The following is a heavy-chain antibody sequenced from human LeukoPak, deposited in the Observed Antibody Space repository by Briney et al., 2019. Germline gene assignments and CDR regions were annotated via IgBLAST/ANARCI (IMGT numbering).Heavy chain of an antibody. D-gene: IGHD3-3*01. CDR2: ISPSGGST. V-gene: IGHV1-46*01. CDR3: ARIFDMTRVDY. J-gene: IGHJ4*02. Sequence: ASVKVSCKAFGYTFSSKYMHWVRQAPGQRPEWMGVISPSGGSTTYAQKFRGRLTLTRDMSTSTDYLELSSLRSDDTALYYCARIFDMTRVDYWGQGILVTVSS. CDR1: GYTFSSKY.